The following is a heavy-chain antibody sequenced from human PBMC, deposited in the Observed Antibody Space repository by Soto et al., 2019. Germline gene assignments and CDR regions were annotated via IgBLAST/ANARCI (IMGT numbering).Heavy chain of an antibody. CDR3: ARALPVAGDGRYFQH. V-gene: IGHV4-34*01. Sequence: SETLSLTCAVYGGSFSGYYWSWIRQPPGKGLEWIGEINHSGSTNYNPSLKSRVTISVDTSKNQFSLKLSSVTAADTAVYYCARALPVAGDGRYFQHWGQGTLVTVSS. J-gene: IGHJ1*01. D-gene: IGHD6-19*01. CDR1: GGSFSGYY. CDR2: INHSGST.